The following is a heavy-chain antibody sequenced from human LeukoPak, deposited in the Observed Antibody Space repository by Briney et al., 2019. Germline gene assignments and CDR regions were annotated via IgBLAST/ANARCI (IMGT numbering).Heavy chain of an antibody. J-gene: IGHJ3*02. CDR2: IIPMFDTS. D-gene: IGHD3-22*01. Sequence: SVKVSCKASGDTFSSYAISWVRQAPGQGLEWMGGIIPMFDTSNYAQKFQGRVTMTRDTSTSTAYMELRSLRSDDTAVYYCARDGHRRYHYDSSGREDAFDIWGQGTMVTVSS. CDR1: GDTFSSYA. CDR3: ARDGHRRYHYDSSGREDAFDI. V-gene: IGHV1-69*05.